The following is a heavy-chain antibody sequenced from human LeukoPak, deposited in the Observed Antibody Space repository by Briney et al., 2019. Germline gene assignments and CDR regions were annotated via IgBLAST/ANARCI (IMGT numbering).Heavy chain of an antibody. CDR3: ARARKIVVPDLWGKDGAFDI. J-gene: IGHJ3*02. V-gene: IGHV4-4*02. CDR1: GGSISSSNW. D-gene: IGHD2-2*01. CDR2: IYHSGST. Sequence: SGTLPLTCAVSGGSISSSNWWSWVRQPPGKGLEWIGEIYHSGSTNYNPSLKSRVTISVDKSKNQFSLKLSSVTAADTAVYYCARARKIVVPDLWGKDGAFDIWGQGTMVTVSS.